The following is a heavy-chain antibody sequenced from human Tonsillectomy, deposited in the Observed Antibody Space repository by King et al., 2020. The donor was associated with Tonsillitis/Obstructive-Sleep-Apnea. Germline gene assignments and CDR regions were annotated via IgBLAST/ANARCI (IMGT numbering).Heavy chain of an antibody. CDR1: GGSISSYY. CDR3: ARVQSYYYYMDV. V-gene: IGHV4-59*01. CDR2: IYYSGST. Sequence: VQLQESGPGLVKPSETLSLTCTVSGGSISSYYWSWIRQPPGKGLEWIGYIYYSGSTNYNPSLKSRVTISVDTSKNQFSLKLSSVTAADTAVYYCARVQSYYYYMDVWGKGTTVTVSS. J-gene: IGHJ6*03.